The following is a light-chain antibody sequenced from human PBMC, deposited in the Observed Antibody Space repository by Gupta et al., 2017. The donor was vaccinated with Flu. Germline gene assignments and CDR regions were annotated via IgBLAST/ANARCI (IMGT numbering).Light chain of an antibody. V-gene: IGKV3-15*01. CDR3: QQYNTWHT. J-gene: IGKJ1*01. CDR1: QSISTN. CDR2: GAS. Sequence: VMTQSPATLSVSSGEGATLSCRASQSISTNLAWYQHKPGLAPRLLIYGASTRATGVPVRFSGSGSGTEFTLTSSRLQSEDFAVYYWQQYNTWHTFGQGTKVEI.